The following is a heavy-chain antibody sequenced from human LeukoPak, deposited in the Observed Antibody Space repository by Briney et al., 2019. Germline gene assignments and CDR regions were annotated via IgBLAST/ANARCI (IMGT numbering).Heavy chain of an antibody. J-gene: IGHJ4*02. CDR1: GFTFSSYS. Sequence: GGSLRLSCAASGFTFSSYSMNWVRQAPGKGLEWVSSISSSSSYIYYADSVKGRFTISRDNAKNSLYLQMNSLRAEDTAVYYCAREGSCGPVGYYFDYWGQGTLVTVSS. CDR3: AREGSCGPVGYYFDY. D-gene: IGHD1-26*01. V-gene: IGHV3-21*01. CDR2: ISSSSSYI.